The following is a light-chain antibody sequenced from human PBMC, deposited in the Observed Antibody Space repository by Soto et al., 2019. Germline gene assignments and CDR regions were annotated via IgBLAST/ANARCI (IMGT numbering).Light chain of an antibody. Sequence: EIVLTQSPGTVSLSPGERATLSCRASQSVSSSYFAWYQQTPGQAPRLLIYGASTRTTGIPDRFSGSGSGTDFTLTISRLEHEDFAVYYCQEYGSSPTAFGQGTKVEIK. CDR2: GAS. CDR1: QSVSSSY. V-gene: IGKV3-20*01. CDR3: QEYGSSPTA. J-gene: IGKJ1*01.